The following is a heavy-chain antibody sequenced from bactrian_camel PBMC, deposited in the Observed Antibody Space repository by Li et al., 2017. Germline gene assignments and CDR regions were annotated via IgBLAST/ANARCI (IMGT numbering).Heavy chain of an antibody. CDR2: IDGDGRT. CDR1: PPTYNWRC. Sequence: VQLVESGGGSGQAGGSLRLSCAVSPPTYNWRCVAWFRQAPGKEREGVAAIDGDGRTTYADSVKGRFTVSEDNSKNILYLQMTSLQPEDTAMYYCAAQWGGNWCGLHSSWFNSWGQGTQVTVS. D-gene: IGHD7*01. V-gene: IGHV3S55*01. CDR3: AAQWGGNWCGLHSSWFNS. J-gene: IGHJ6*01.